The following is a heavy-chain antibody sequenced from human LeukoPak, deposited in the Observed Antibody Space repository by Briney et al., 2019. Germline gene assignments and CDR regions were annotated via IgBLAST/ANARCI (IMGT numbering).Heavy chain of an antibody. CDR3: ARGRSGYCSTTSCSRPPDY. Sequence: GGPLRLSCAASGFTFSSYSMNWVRQATGKGLEWVSSISISSSYIYYADSVKGRFTISRDNAKNSLYLQMNSLRAEDTAVYFCARGRSGYCSTTSCSRPPDYWGQGTLVTVSS. J-gene: IGHJ4*02. CDR2: ISISSSYI. V-gene: IGHV3-21*01. CDR1: GFTFSSYS. D-gene: IGHD2-2*03.